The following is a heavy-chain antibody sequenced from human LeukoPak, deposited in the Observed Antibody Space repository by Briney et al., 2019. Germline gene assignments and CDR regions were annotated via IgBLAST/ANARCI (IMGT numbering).Heavy chain of an antibody. J-gene: IGHJ6*03. D-gene: IGHD3-10*01. Sequence: ASVKVSCKASGYTFISYAMNWVRQAPGQGLEWMGWISAYNGNTNYAQKLQGRVTMTTDTSTSTAYMELRSLRSDDTAVYYCARVRTTESKVLLWFGELLPEYYYYYYMDVWGKGTTVTISS. CDR2: ISAYNGNT. CDR3: ARVRTTESKVLLWFGELLPEYYYYYYMDV. V-gene: IGHV1-18*01. CDR1: GYTFISYA.